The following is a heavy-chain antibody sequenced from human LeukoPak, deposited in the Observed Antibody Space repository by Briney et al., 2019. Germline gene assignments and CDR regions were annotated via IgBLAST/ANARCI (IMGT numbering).Heavy chain of an antibody. V-gene: IGHV3-48*01. CDR1: GFTFSSYT. CDR3: ARFAAGGSYYYYMDV. D-gene: IGHD6-25*01. Sequence: GGSLRLSCAASGFTFSSYTMNWVRQPPGKGLEWVSNIGTSSTTIYYADSVKGRFTISRDNAKNSLYLQMNSLKADDTAVYYCARFAAGGSYYYYMDVWGKGTTVTVSS. CDR2: IGTSSTTI. J-gene: IGHJ6*03.